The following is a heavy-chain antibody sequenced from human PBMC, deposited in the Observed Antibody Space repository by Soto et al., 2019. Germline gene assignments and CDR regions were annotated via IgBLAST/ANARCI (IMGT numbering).Heavy chain of an antibody. V-gene: IGHV1-69*13. CDR3: ARVDATIGSNDY. J-gene: IGHJ4*02. Sequence: ASVKVSCKASGGTFSSYAISWVRQAPGQGLERMGGIIPIFGTANYAQKFQGRVTITADESTSTACMELSSLRFEDTAVYYCARVDATIGSNDYWGQGTLVTVSS. D-gene: IGHD2-15*01. CDR1: GGTFSSYA. CDR2: IIPIFGTA.